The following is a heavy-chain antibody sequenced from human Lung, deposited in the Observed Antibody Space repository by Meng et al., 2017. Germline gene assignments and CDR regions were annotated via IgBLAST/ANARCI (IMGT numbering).Heavy chain of an antibody. CDR2: IKSNSDGGTT. Sequence: QLVEAGGGLVKPGGSLRLPCVASGFSFTDAWMSWVRQAPGKGLEWVGRIKSNSDGGTTDYAAPVKGRFTISRDDSKNTLYLQMNSLITEDTAVYFCATGAAAADHWGQGTLVTVSS. J-gene: IGHJ4*02. D-gene: IGHD6-13*01. V-gene: IGHV3-15*01. CDR1: GFSFTDAW. CDR3: ATGAAAADH.